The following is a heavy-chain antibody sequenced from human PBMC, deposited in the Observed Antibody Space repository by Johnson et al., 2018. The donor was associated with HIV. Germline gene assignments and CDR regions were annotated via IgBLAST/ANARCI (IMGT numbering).Heavy chain of an antibody. CDR2: KRYDGSNK. D-gene: IGHD3-16*01. CDR1: GFTFSTFG. CDR3: AKMSRGRQDAFDI. Sequence: MQLVESGGGVVQPGGSLRLSCAASGFTFSTFGMHWVRQAPGKGLEWVSFKRYDGSNKYYADSVKGRFTISRDNAKNSLYLQMNSLRAEDTAVYYCAKMSRGRQDAFDIWGQGAMVSVSA. V-gene: IGHV3-30*02. J-gene: IGHJ3*02.